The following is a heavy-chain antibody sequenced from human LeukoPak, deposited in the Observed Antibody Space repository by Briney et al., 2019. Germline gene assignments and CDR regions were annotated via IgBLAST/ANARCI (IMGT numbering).Heavy chain of an antibody. CDR3: ARDSGSYHFDSC. Sequence: GGSLRLSCAASGFTFSNYWMGWVRQAPGKGSEWVANIKQDGSQKYFGDSVKGRFTISRDNAENSLFLQMSSLRDEDTAVYYCARDSGSYHFDSCWGQGTLVTVSS. J-gene: IGHJ4*02. CDR1: GFTFSNYW. D-gene: IGHD1-26*01. CDR2: IKQDGSQK. V-gene: IGHV3-7*01.